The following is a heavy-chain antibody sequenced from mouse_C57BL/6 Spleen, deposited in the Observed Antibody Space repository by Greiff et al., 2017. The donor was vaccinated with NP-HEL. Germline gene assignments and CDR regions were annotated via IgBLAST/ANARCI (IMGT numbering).Heavy chain of an antibody. Sequence: EVQLVESGGGLVKPGGSLKLSCAASGFTFSDYGMHWVRQAPEKGLEWVAYISSGSSTIYYADTVKGRFTISRDNAKNTLFLQMTSLRSEDTAMYYCARSGYYGSSYAMDYWGQGTSVTVSS. CDR2: ISSGSSTI. CDR3: ARSGYYGSSYAMDY. J-gene: IGHJ4*01. CDR1: GFTFSDYG. V-gene: IGHV5-17*01. D-gene: IGHD1-1*01.